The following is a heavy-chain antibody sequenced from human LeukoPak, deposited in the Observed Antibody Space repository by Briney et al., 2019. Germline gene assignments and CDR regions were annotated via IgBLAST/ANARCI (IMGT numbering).Heavy chain of an antibody. CDR1: GFTFSSYS. V-gene: IGHV3-21*01. Sequence: GGSLRLSCAASGFTFSSYSMNWVRQAPGKGLEWDSSISSSSSYIYYADSVKGRFTISRDNAKNSLYLQMNSLRAEDTAVYYCARVEYSSGWYPGLDYWGQGTLVTVSS. CDR3: ARVEYSSGWYPGLDY. D-gene: IGHD6-19*01. CDR2: ISSSSSYI. J-gene: IGHJ4*02.